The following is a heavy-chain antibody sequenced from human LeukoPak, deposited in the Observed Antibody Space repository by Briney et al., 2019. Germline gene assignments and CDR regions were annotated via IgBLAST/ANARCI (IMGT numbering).Heavy chain of an antibody. J-gene: IGHJ3*02. V-gene: IGHV3-11*01. CDR1: GFIFSDYY. CDR3: ARXRTEKALDI. Sequence: GGSLRLSCGASGFIFSDYYMSWIRQAPGKGLEWVSYVSDSGSTTYYADSVKGRFTISRDNAKNSLFLQMDSLRAEDTDVYYCARXRTEKALDIWGQGTMVTVSS. CDR2: VSDSGSTT.